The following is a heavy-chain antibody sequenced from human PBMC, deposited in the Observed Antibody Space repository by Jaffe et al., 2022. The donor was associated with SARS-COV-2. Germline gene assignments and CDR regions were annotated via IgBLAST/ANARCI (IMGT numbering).Heavy chain of an antibody. J-gene: IGHJ6*03. CDR1: GGSISSSSYY. V-gene: IGHV4-39*01. D-gene: IGHD3-9*01. Sequence: QLQLQESGPGLVKPSETLSLTCTVSGGSISSSSYYWGWIRQPPGKGLEWIGSIYYSGSTYYNPSLKSRVTISVDTSKNQFSLKLSSVTAADTAVYYCAVEIRYYDILTGPGNYYMDVWGKGTTVTVSS. CDR3: AVEIRYYDILTGPGNYYMDV. CDR2: IYYSGST.